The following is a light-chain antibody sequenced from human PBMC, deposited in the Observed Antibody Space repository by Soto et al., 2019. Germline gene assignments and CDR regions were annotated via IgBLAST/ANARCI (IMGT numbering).Light chain of an antibody. CDR2: RTN. CDR3: VLYMGSGIWV. CDR1: SGSVSTSYY. J-gene: IGLJ3*02. Sequence: QSVVTQEPSFSVSPGGTVTLTCGLSSGSVSTSYYPSWYQQTPGQSPRTLIYRTNTRSSGVPDRFSGSILGNKAALTITGAQADDESDYYCVLYMGSGIWVFGGGNKLTVL. V-gene: IGLV8-61*01.